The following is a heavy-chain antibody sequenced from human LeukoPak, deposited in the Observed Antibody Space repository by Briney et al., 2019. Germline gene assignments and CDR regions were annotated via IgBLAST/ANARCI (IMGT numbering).Heavy chain of an antibody. J-gene: IGHJ4*02. CDR3: ATSRGSWPDYFDY. CDR2: VNQGATQK. D-gene: IGHD6-13*01. Sequence: GGSLRLSCAASGFDFSTQWMSWVRQAPGKGLEWVAIVNQGATQKYYVDSVKGRFTISRDNAENSLYLQMNSLRAEDTAVYYCATSRGSWPDYFDYWGQGTLVTVSS. V-gene: IGHV3-7*01. CDR1: GFDFSTQW.